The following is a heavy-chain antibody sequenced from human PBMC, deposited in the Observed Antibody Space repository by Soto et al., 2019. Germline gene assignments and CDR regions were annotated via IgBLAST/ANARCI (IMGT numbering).Heavy chain of an antibody. D-gene: IGHD5-18*01. CDR1: GFTFSSYG. V-gene: IGHV3-30*18. CDR3: AKDEGYSYGNFDY. Sequence: GGSLRLSCAASGFTFSSYGMHWVRQAPGKGLEGVAVISYDGSNKYYADSVKGRFTISRDNSKNTLYLQMNSLRAEDTAVYYCAKDEGYSYGNFDYWGQGTLVTVSS. CDR2: ISYDGSNK. J-gene: IGHJ4*02.